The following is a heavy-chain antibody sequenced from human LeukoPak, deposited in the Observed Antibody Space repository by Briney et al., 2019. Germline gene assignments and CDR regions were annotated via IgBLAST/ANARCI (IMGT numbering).Heavy chain of an antibody. D-gene: IGHD3-10*01. V-gene: IGHV4-34*01. Sequence: SETLSLTCAAYGGSFSGYYWSWIRQPPGKGLEWIGEINHSGSTNYNPSLKSRVTISVDTSKNQFSLKLSSVTAADTAVYYCARGRETYYGSGSYSSSVDYWGQGTLVTVSS. J-gene: IGHJ4*02. CDR3: ARGRETYYGSGSYSSSVDY. CDR1: GGSFSGYY. CDR2: INHSGST.